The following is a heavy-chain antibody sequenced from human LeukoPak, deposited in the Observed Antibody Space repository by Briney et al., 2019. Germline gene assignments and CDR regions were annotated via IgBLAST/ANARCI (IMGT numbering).Heavy chain of an antibody. V-gene: IGHV1-8*02. CDR1: GYTFTNFE. D-gene: IGHD6-19*01. CDR3: ARGYNSDGASYTAEYLPH. Sequence: ASVKVSCKASGYTFTNFEINWVRQVAGQGLEWMGWMRPNSGETVNVQKFQGRVSMTRDISTSTAYMELTGLRSDDTAVYFCARGYNSDGASYTAEYLPHWGQGTLVTVSS. J-gene: IGHJ1*01. CDR2: MRPNSGET.